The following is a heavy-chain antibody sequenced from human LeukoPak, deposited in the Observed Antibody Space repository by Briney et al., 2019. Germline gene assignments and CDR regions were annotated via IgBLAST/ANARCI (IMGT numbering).Heavy chain of an antibody. CDR3: AKDEDLAVVPAALDY. CDR1: GFTFRTYA. CDR2: ISGSGDRT. Sequence: GGSLRLSCAASGFTFRTYAMSWVRQAPGKGLEWVSVISGSGDRTYYADSVKGRFAISRDNSKNTLYLQINSLRAEDTAVYYCAKDEDLAVVPAALDYWGQGTLVTVSS. J-gene: IGHJ4*02. V-gene: IGHV3-23*01. D-gene: IGHD2-2*01.